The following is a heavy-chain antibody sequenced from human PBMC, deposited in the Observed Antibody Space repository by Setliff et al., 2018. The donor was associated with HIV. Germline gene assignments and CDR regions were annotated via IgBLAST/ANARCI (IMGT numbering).Heavy chain of an antibody. CDR3: ARHSIPLVVGVPERDDAFDI. V-gene: IGHV4-39*01. J-gene: IGHJ3*02. Sequence: PSETLSLTCTVSGGPIGIRSYFWGWIRQPPGKGLEWIGSVYSSGSTYYNPSLKSRVTISVATSKNQFSLKLSSVTAADTAVYYCARHSIPLVVGVPERDDAFDIWGQGTMVTVSS. CDR1: GGPIGIRSYF. D-gene: IGHD3-22*01. CDR2: VYSSGST.